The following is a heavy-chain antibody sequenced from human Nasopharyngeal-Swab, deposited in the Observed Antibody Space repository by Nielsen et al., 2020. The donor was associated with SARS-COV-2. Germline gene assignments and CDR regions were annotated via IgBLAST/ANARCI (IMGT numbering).Heavy chain of an antibody. CDR2: IKSKTDGGTT. CDR3: TTATAAAGTYYYDSSGYYYFDY. V-gene: IGHV3-15*07. J-gene: IGHJ4*01. Sequence: VRQAPGKGLEWVVRIKSKTDGGTTDYAAPVKGRFTISRDDSKNTLYLQMNSLKTEDTAVYYCTTATAAAGTYYYDSSGYYYFDYWGQGTLVTVSS. D-gene: IGHD3-22*01.